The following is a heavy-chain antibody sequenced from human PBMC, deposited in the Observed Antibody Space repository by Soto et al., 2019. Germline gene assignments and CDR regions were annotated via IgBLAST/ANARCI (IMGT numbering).Heavy chain of an antibody. CDR1: GFTFSSYG. CDR3: AKDPDVYYDSSGYYPDY. D-gene: IGHD3-22*01. Sequence: QVQLVDSGGGVVQPGRSLRLSCAASGFTFSSYGMHWVRQAPGKGLEWVAVISYDGSNKYYADSVKGRFTISRDNSKNTLYLQMNSLRAEDTAVYYCAKDPDVYYDSSGYYPDYWGQGTLVTVSS. CDR2: ISYDGSNK. V-gene: IGHV3-30*18. J-gene: IGHJ4*02.